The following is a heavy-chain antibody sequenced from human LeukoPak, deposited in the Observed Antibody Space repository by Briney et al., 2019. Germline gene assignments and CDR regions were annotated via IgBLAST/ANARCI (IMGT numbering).Heavy chain of an antibody. Sequence: TTSETLSLTCTVSGGSISSGGYYWSWIRQHPGKGLEWIGYIYYSGSTYYNPSLKSRVTISVDTSKNQFSLKLSSVTAADTAVYYCARDVTDGGKNWFDPWGQGTLVTVSS. D-gene: IGHD4-23*01. CDR1: GGSISSGGYY. V-gene: IGHV4-31*03. CDR2: IYYSGST. CDR3: ARDVTDGGKNWFDP. J-gene: IGHJ5*02.